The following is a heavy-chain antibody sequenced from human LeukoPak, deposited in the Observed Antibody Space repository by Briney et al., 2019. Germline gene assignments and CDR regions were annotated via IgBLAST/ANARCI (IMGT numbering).Heavy chain of an antibody. D-gene: IGHD5-18*01. J-gene: IGHJ6*02. CDR2: MNPNSGNT. Sequence: GASVKVSCKASGYTFTSYDINWVRQATGQGLEWMGWMNPNSGNTGYAQKFQGRVTMTRNTSISTAYMELRSLRSDDTAVYYCARESPDIQLWLVRMHYYYYGMDVWGQGTTVTVSS. CDR1: GYTFTSYD. V-gene: IGHV1-8*01. CDR3: ARESPDIQLWLVRMHYYYYGMDV.